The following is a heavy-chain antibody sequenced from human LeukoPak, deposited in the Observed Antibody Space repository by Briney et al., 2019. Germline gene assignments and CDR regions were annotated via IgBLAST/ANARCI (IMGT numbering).Heavy chain of an antibody. D-gene: IGHD5-12*01. V-gene: IGHV4-31*03. CDR1: GGSISSGGYY. J-gene: IGHJ4*02. CDR2: IYYSGST. Sequence: SETLSLTCTVSGGSISSGGYYWSWIRQHPGKGLEWIGYIYYSGSTYYNPSLKSRVTISVDTSKNQFSLKLSSVTAADTAVYYCARSTIPLPTFDYWGQGTLVTVSS. CDR3: ARSTIPLPTFDY.